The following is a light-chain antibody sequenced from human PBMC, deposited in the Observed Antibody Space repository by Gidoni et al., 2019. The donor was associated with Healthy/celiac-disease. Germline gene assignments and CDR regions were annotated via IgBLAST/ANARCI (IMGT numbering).Light chain of an antibody. CDR1: QSVSSSY. V-gene: IGKV3-20*01. CDR3: QQYGSSPWT. CDR2: GAS. J-gene: IGKJ1*01. Sequence: GTPSLSPGERATLSCRASQSVSSSYLAWYQQKPGQAPRLLIYGASSRATGIPDRFSGSGSGTDFTLTISRLEPEDFAVYYCQQYGSSPWTFGQGTKVEIK.